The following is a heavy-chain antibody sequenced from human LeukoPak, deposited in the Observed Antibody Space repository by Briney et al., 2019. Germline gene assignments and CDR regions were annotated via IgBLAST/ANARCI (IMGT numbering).Heavy chain of an antibody. CDR1: GFTFSSYW. Sequence: GGSLRLSCAASGFTFSSYWMRWVRQAPGKGLVWVSRINSDGSSTSYADSVKGRFTISRDNAKNTLYLQMNSLRAEDTAVYYCARESVVTMIVVVTRGYFDYWGQGTLVTVSS. V-gene: IGHV3-74*01. J-gene: IGHJ4*02. D-gene: IGHD3-22*01. CDR2: INSDGSST. CDR3: ARESVVTMIVVVTRGYFDY.